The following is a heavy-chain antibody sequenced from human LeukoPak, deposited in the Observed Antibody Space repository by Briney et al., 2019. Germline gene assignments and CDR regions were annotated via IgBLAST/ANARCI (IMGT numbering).Heavy chain of an antibody. Sequence: GGSLRLSCAASGFTFSNYEMNWVRQAPGKGLEWVSYISSSGSTIYYADSVKGRFTISRDNAKNSLYLQMNSQRAEDTAVYYCAREVTAAADYWGQGTLVTVSS. CDR1: GFTFSNYE. CDR3: AREVTAAADY. J-gene: IGHJ4*02. CDR2: ISSSGSTI. V-gene: IGHV3-48*03. D-gene: IGHD6-13*01.